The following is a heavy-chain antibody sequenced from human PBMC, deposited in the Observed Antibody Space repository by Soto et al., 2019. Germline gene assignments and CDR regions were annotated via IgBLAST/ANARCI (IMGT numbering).Heavy chain of an antibody. J-gene: IGHJ4*02. V-gene: IGHV4-4*07. CDR2: IYTSGTT. CDR3: ARAAYNYGPFAY. D-gene: IGHD5-18*01. Sequence: SETLSLTCTVSGGSITVYYLNWIRQPAGKGLEWIGHIYTSGTTNYNPSFKSRVTMSLDTSQNQFSLRLTSVTAADTAVYYCARAAYNYGPFAYWGQGTLVTVSS. CDR1: GGSITVYY.